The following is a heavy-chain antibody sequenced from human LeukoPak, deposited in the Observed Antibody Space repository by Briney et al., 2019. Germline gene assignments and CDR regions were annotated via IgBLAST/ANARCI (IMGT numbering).Heavy chain of an antibody. J-gene: IGHJ3*02. CDR1: GFTVSDNY. V-gene: IGHV3-66*01. CDR2: IKNGGST. CDR3: ASFKDAFDI. Sequence: GGSLRLSCAASGFTVSDNYMSWVRQAPGKGLEWVSVIKNGGSTDYADSVKGRFTVSRDNSKNTLYLQMKSLRAEDTAMYYCASFKDAFDIWGQGTVVTVSS.